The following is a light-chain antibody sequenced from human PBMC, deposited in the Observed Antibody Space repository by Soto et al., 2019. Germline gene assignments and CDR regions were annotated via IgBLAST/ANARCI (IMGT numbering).Light chain of an antibody. CDR2: DTS. CDR3: QQYVHWPPGA. V-gene: IGKV3-15*01. CDR1: QSVSSS. Sequence: EIVVTQSPATLSVSPGERVTLSCRASQSVSSSLAWYQQRPGQAPRLLIYDTSTRAAGIAARFSGSGSGTEFTLTISSLQSEDSAVYDCQQYVHWPPGAFGQGTTVEIK. J-gene: IGKJ1*01.